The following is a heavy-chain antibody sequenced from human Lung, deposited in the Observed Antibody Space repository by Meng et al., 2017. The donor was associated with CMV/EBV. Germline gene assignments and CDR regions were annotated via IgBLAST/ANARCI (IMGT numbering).Heavy chain of an antibody. V-gene: IGHV4-34*01. Sequence: SETLSLXCAVYGGSISGYYWSWIRQPPGKGLEWIGEINHSGSTNYNPSLKSRVTISVDTSKNQFSLKLSSVTAADTAVYYCARRLRFLEWLLYLGWFDPWGQGTMVTVSS. CDR3: ARRLRFLEWLLYLGWFDP. J-gene: IGHJ5*02. CDR2: INHSGST. CDR1: GGSISGYY. D-gene: IGHD3-3*01.